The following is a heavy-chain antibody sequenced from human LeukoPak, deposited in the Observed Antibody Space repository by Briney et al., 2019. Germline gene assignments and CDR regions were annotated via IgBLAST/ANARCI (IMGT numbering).Heavy chain of an antibody. Sequence: GGSLRLSCAASGFTFSSYAMNWVRQAPGKGLEWVSYISSSGSTKDYADSVKGRFTVSRDNAKNSLFLQMNSLRVEDTAVYYCARAHYYDSSGLDNWGQGTLVTVSS. CDR1: GFTFSSYA. V-gene: IGHV3-48*03. D-gene: IGHD3-22*01. CDR3: ARAHYYDSSGLDN. J-gene: IGHJ4*02. CDR2: ISSSGSTK.